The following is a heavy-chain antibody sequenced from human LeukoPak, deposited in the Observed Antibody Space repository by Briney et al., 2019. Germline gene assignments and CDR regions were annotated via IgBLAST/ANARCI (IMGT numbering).Heavy chain of an antibody. CDR2: IYSGGST. Sequence: GGSLRLSCAASGFTFSNAWMSWVRQAPGKGLEWVSVIYSGGSTYYADSVKGRFTISRDNSKNTLYLQMNSLRAEDTAVYYCARGPSFGSSSWYWKYWGQGTLVTVSS. D-gene: IGHD6-13*01. CDR1: GFTFSNAW. J-gene: IGHJ4*02. V-gene: IGHV3-66*02. CDR3: ARGPSFGSSSWYWKY.